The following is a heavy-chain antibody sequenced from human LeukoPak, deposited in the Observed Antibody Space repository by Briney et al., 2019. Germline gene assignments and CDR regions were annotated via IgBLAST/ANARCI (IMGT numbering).Heavy chain of an antibody. Sequence: ASVKVSCKASGYTFTSYGISWVRQAPGRGLEWMGIINPSGGSTSYAQKFQGRVTMTRDTSTSTVYMELSSLRSEDTAVYYCARGVVVPAAKGTDWFDPWGQGTLVTVSS. CDR3: ARGVVVPAAKGTDWFDP. D-gene: IGHD2-2*01. V-gene: IGHV1-46*01. CDR1: GYTFTSYG. J-gene: IGHJ5*02. CDR2: INPSGGST.